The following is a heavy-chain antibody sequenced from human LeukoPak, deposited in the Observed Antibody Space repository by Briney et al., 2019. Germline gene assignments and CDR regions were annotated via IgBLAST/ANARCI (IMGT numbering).Heavy chain of an antibody. CDR3: YRAGSGTWGFAY. Sequence: ASVKVSCKASGYTFTTYDVSWVRQAPGQGLDWVGWMNPHSGNTGYAHKFQGRVTMTRDTSINTAYMELTSLTANAPAVYYCYRAGSGTWGFAYWGQGTLVAVSS. CDR2: MNPHSGNT. J-gene: IGHJ4*02. D-gene: IGHD3-16*01. V-gene: IGHV1-8*01. CDR1: GYTFTTYD.